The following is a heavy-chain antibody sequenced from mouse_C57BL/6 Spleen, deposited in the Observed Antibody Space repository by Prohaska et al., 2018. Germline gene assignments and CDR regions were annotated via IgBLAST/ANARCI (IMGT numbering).Heavy chain of an antibody. Sequence: QVQLQQPGAELVRPGSSVKLSCKASGYTFTSYWMHWVKQRPIQGLEWIGNIDPSDSETHYNQKFKDKATLTVDKSSSTAYMQLSSLASEDSAVYYCARDGYYVFDYWGQGTTLTVSS. CDR2: IDPSDSET. CDR1: GYTFTSYW. V-gene: IGHV1-52*01. CDR3: ARDGYYVFDY. J-gene: IGHJ2*01. D-gene: IGHD2-3*01.